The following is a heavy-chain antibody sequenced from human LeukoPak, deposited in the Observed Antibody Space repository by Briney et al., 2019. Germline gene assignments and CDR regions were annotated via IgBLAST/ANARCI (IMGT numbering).Heavy chain of an antibody. CDR3: ATIGYYYGSGSYCPYYYYGMDV. J-gene: IGHJ6*02. CDR2: INPSGGST. D-gene: IGHD3-10*01. CDR1: GYTFTSYY. V-gene: IGHV1-46*01. Sequence: ASVKVSCKASGYTFTSYYMHWVRQAPGQGLEWMGIINPSGGSTSYAQKFQGRVTMTEDTSTDTAYMELSSLRSEDTAVYYCATIGYYYGSGSYCPYYYYGMDVWGQGTTVTVSS.